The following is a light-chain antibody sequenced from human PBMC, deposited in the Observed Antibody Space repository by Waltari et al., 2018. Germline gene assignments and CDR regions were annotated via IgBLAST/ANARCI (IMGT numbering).Light chain of an antibody. CDR1: SRDVGGSNY. Sequence: QSALTQPASVSGSPGQSITISCTGTSRDVGGSNYVSWYQQHPGKAPKLMIYEVSNRPSGVSNRFSGSKSGNTASLTISGLQAEDEADYYCSSYTSSSTFYVFGTGTKVTVL. CDR3: SSYTSSSTFYV. V-gene: IGLV2-14*01. CDR2: EVS. J-gene: IGLJ1*01.